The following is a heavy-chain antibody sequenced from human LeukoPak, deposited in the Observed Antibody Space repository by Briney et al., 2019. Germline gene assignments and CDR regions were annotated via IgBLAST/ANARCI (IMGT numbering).Heavy chain of an antibody. J-gene: IGHJ4*02. CDR2: ISAYNGNT. CDR1: GYTFTSYG. D-gene: IGHD5-18*01. V-gene: IGHV1-18*01. CDR3: ARDPSAHTAMASFGDY. Sequence: ASVKVSCKASGYTFTSYGISWVRQAPGQGLEWMGWISAYNGNTNYAQKLQGRVTMTTDTSTSTAYMELRSLRSDDTAVYYCARDPSAHTAMASFGDYWGQGTLVTVSS.